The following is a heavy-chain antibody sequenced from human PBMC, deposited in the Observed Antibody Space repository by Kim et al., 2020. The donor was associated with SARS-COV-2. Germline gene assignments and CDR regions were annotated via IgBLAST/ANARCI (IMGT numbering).Heavy chain of an antibody. D-gene: IGHD5-12*01. CDR2: ISGSGGST. CDR1: GFTFSSYA. Sequence: GGSLRLSCAASGFTFSSYAMSWVRQAPGKGLEWVSAISGSGGSTYYADSVKGRFTISRDNTKNTLYLQMNSLRAEDTAVYYCAKNSQFADIVATIMMGCYYYYGMDVWGQGTTVTASS. CDR3: AKNSQFADIVATIMMGCYYYYGMDV. V-gene: IGHV3-23*01. J-gene: IGHJ6*02.